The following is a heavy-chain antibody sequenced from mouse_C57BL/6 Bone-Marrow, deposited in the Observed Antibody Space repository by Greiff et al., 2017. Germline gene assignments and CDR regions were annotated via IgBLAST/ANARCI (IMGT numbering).Heavy chain of an antibody. D-gene: IGHD1-1*01. J-gene: IGHJ2*01. Sequence: EVPLQQSGAALVKPGASVKLSCTASGFNIKDYYMHWVKQRTEQGLEWIGRIDPEDGETKYAPKFQGKATITADPSSNTAYLQLSSLTSEDTAVYYCARGFTTVGATLYYFDYWGQGTTLTVSS. V-gene: IGHV14-2*01. CDR2: IDPEDGET. CDR3: ARGFTTVGATLYYFDY. CDR1: GFNIKDYY.